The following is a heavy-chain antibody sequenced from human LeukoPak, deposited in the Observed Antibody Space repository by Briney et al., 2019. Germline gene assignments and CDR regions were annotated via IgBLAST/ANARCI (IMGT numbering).Heavy chain of an antibody. D-gene: IGHD3-10*01. CDR1: GFTFSSYG. J-gene: IGHJ4*02. CDR3: ARDCCPYHYGKRNYYFDY. Sequence: PGRSLRLSCAASGFTFSSYGMHWVRQAPGKGLEWVAVIWYDGSNKYYADSVKGRFTISRDNSKNTLYLQMNSLRAEDTAVYYCARDCCPYHYGKRNYYFDYWGQGTLVTVSS. CDR2: IWYDGSNK. V-gene: IGHV3-33*01.